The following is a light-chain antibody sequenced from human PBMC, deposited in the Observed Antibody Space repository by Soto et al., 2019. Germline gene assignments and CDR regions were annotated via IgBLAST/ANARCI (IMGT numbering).Light chain of an antibody. V-gene: IGKV1-8*01. J-gene: IGKJ1*01. Sequence: AVRRTQSPSSLSASTGDRVTITFRASQGISSYLAWYQQKPGKAPKLLIYAASTLQSGVPSRFSGSGSGTDFTLTISCLQSEDFATYYCQQYYNYPWTFGQGTKVDIK. CDR2: AAS. CDR1: QGISSY. CDR3: QQYYNYPWT.